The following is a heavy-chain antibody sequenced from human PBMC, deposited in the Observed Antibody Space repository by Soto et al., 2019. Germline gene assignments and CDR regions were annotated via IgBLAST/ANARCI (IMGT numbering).Heavy chain of an antibody. CDR2: IYYNGNT. D-gene: IGHD7-27*01. Sequence: QVQLQESGPGLVKPSETLSLTCTVSGVSISNNYWRWIRQPPGKGMEWIGYIYYNGNTNYNPSRKSRVTMSVDTSRNHISLKLTTVTAADTAVYYCTRANWYSEYWGQGTLVTVSS. V-gene: IGHV4-59*01. CDR1: GVSISNNY. J-gene: IGHJ4*02. CDR3: TRANWYSEY.